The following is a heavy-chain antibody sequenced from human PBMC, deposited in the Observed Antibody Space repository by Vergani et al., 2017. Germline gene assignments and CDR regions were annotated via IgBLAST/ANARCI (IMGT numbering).Heavy chain of an antibody. J-gene: IGHJ3*01. CDR3: ARDGGEYDKDALDV. CDR2: IYHSGGA. CDR1: GGSITSSSYS. D-gene: IGHD2-21*01. V-gene: IGHV4-39*02. Sequence: QLHLQESGPGLVKPSETLSLTCTVSGGSITSSSYSWGWIRQPPGKGLEWIGNIYHSGGAYYNPSLKGRITISVDTSKNQFSLELTTVTAADTAVYYCARDGGEYDKDALDVWGQGTKVTVTS.